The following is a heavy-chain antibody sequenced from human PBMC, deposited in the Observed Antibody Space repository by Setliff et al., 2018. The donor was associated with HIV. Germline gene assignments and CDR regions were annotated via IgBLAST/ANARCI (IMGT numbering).Heavy chain of an antibody. CDR1: GGSFSDYY. V-gene: IGHV4-34*01. CDR2: INHRGST. Sequence: KTSETLSLTCAVYGGSFSDYYWTWIRQSPGKGLEWTGEINHRGSTNYNPSLKSRVTVSVDTSKNQFSLKLGSVTAADTAVYYCARVRPSPGCSGGSCFPKYYYYYMDVWGKGTTVTVSS. J-gene: IGHJ6*03. CDR3: ARVRPSPGCSGGSCFPKYYYYYMDV. D-gene: IGHD2-15*01.